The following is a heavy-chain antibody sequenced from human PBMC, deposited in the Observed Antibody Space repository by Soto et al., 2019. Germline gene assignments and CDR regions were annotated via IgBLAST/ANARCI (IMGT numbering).Heavy chain of an antibody. Sequence: GESLKISCKGSGYSFTSYWIGWVRQMPGKGLEWMGIIYPGDSDTRYSPSFQGQVTISADKSISTAYLQWSSLKASDTAMYYWARHCVCCWFPDNYGMYVWGQGTTVTVSS. V-gene: IGHV5-51*01. CDR3: ARHCVCCWFPDNYGMYV. CDR2: IYPGDSDT. J-gene: IGHJ6*02. D-gene: IGHD3-10*01. CDR1: GYSFTSYW.